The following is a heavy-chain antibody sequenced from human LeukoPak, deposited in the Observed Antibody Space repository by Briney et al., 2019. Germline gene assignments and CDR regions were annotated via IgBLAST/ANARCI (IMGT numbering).Heavy chain of an antibody. CDR1: GGSFSGYY. V-gene: IGHV4-34*01. J-gene: IGHJ4*02. CDR2: INQSGST. CDR3: ARIRPWATGGDYFDY. D-gene: IGHD1-14*01. Sequence: SETLSLTCAVYGGSFSGYYWSWIRQPPGKGLEWIGEINQSGSTNYNPSLKSRVTISVDASTNQFSLKLSSVTAADTAVYYCARIRPWATGGDYFDYWGQGTLVTVSS.